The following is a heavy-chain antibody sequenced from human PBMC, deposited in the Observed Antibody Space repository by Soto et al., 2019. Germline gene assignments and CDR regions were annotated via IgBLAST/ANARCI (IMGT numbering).Heavy chain of an antibody. CDR3: ARLPEARDWYFDL. Sequence: QLQLQESGSGLVKPSQTLSLTCAVSDGSISSGGYSWSWIRQPPGKGLEWIGYIYHSGSTYYNPSLKSRVTISVDRSKNQFSLKLSSVTAADTAVYYCARLPEARDWYFDLWGRGTLVTVSS. V-gene: IGHV4-30-2*01. CDR1: DGSISSGGYS. J-gene: IGHJ2*01. CDR2: IYHSGST.